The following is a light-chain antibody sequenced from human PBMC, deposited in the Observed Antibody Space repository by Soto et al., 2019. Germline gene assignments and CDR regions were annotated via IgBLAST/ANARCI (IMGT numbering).Light chain of an antibody. CDR3: QQYNKWPYT. CDR1: QSVATN. Sequence: ERVMTQSPATLSVSPGERATLSCRASQSVATNLAWYQQKPGQSPRLLIYGASTRATGIPAGFSGDGSGTEFTLTISSLQSEDFAVYFCQQYNKWPYTFGQGTKVDIK. CDR2: GAS. J-gene: IGKJ2*01. V-gene: IGKV3-15*01.